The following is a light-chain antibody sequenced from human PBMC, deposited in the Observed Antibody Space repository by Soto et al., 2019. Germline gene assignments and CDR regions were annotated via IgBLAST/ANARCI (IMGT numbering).Light chain of an antibody. CDR1: SSDVGGYNY. J-gene: IGLJ3*02. V-gene: IGLV2-8*01. CDR3: SSYAASNNFYFV. CDR2: EVT. Sequence: SVLTQPPSASAPPGQSVTISCTGTSSDVGGYNYVSWYQQYPGRAPKLMIYEVTKRPSGVPDRFSGSKSGNTASLTVSGLQAEDEADYYCSSYAASNNFYFVFGGGTQLT.